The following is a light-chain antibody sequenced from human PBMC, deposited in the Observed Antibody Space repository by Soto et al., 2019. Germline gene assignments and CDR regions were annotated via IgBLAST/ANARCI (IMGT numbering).Light chain of an antibody. CDR3: QQPNHFPLT. CDR2: GAS. Sequence: DIPMTQSPSSVSASVGDRITITCRASQGIGTFLAWYQQKPGKAPKYLIYGASTLVSGVPSSFSGSGSGTYFTLTLSSLQPEDFATYYFQQPNHFPLTFGGGTKVDI. CDR1: QGIGTF. J-gene: IGKJ4*01. V-gene: IGKV1-12*01.